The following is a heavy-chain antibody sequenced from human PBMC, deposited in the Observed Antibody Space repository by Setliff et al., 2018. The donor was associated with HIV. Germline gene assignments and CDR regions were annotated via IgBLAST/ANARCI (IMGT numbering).Heavy chain of an antibody. CDR3: ARATMVRGANNWFYP. V-gene: IGHV1-2*02. CDR1: GYTFTGYY. CDR2: INPNSGGT. D-gene: IGHD3-10*01. Sequence: ASVKVSCKASGYTFTGYYMHWVRQAPGQGLEWMGWINPNSGGTNYAQKFQGRVTMTRDTSISTAYMELSRLRSDDTAVYYCARATMVRGANNWFYPWGQGTLVTVSS. J-gene: IGHJ5*02.